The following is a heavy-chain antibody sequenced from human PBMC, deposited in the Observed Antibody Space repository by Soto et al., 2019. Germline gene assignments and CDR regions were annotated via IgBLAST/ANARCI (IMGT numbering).Heavy chain of an antibody. CDR3: ARDRRVRGVIMTDYYYYYGMDV. Sequence: VKVSCKASGSTFTTCDIHWVRQATGQLLEWVGWMNPYTGNACYAQKLQGRVTMTTDTSTSTAYMELRSLRSDDTAVYYCARDRRVRGVIMTDYYYYYGMDVWGQGTTVTVSS. CDR2: MNPYTGNA. CDR1: GSTFTTCD. V-gene: IGHV1-18*01. J-gene: IGHJ6*02. D-gene: IGHD3-10*01.